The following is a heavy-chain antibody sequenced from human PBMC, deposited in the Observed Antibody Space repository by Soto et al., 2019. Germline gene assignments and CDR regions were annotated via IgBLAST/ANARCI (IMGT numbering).Heavy chain of an antibody. J-gene: IGHJ4*02. CDR2: IRSKANNYAT. CDR3: GKQIYGGNS. Sequence: AGGSLRLSCAASGFTFSGSAMHWVRQASGKGLEWVGRIRSKANNYATAYAASVKGRFTISRDDSENTAYLQMNSLKTEDTAVYYCGKQIYGGNSWGQGTLVTISS. CDR1: GFTFSGSA. V-gene: IGHV3-73*01. D-gene: IGHD4-17*01.